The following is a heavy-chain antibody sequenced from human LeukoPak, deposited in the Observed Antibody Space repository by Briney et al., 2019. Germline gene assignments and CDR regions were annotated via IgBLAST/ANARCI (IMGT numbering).Heavy chain of an antibody. Sequence: PGGSLRLSCAASGFTFRNYVIHWVRQAPGKGLEWVAVTSSDLNAKLYADSVKGRFTISRDNSSSTLYLQMNSLRPEDTAIYYCAREGYYGSGSPPSLYFDYWGQGTLVTVSS. CDR2: TSSDLNAK. CDR3: AREGYYGSGSPPSLYFDY. J-gene: IGHJ4*02. CDR1: GFTFRNYV. D-gene: IGHD3-10*01. V-gene: IGHV3-30-3*01.